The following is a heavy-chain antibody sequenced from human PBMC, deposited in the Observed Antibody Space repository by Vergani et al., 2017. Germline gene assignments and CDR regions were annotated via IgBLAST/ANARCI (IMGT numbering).Heavy chain of an antibody. D-gene: IGHD4-11*01. CDR3: ERVNTETNGHLYYYYYMDV. CDR2: IDHTGRP. CDR1: GGSFTSYH. Sequence: QVQLQQWGGGLLKPSETLSLTCVVNGGSFTSYHWTWIRQSPGEGLEWVGDIDHTGRPDYNPSLKSPVTMSVDKSRNQFSLTLNSVTATDTAIYFCERVNTETNGHLYYYYYMDVWGQGTAVTVS. J-gene: IGHJ6*03. V-gene: IGHV4-34*01.